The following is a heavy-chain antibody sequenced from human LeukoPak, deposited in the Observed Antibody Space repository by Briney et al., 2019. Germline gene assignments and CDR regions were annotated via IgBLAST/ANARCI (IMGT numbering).Heavy chain of an antibody. V-gene: IGHV3-30*02. D-gene: IGHD3-10*01. CDR2: IRFDGGVK. Sequence: GGSLRLSCAASGFTFTYFGMHWVRQAPGKGLEWVAFIRFDGGVKYYAGSVKGRFTISRDNSNNILYLQMNNLRAEDTAVYCVKDLMRDIWFGESWGQGTLVTVSS. CDR3: KDLMRDIWFGES. CDR1: GFTFTYFG. J-gene: IGHJ5*02.